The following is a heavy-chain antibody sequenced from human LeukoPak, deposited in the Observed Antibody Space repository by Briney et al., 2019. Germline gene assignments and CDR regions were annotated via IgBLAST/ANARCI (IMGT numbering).Heavy chain of an antibody. CDR3: ARDKGLWFEEGDY. D-gene: IGHD3-10*01. J-gene: IGHJ4*02. CDR1: GYTFTGYY. CDR2: INPNSGGT. V-gene: IGHV1-2*02. Sequence: ASVKVSCKASGYTFTGYYMHWVRQAPGQGLEWMGWINPNSGGTNYAQKFQGRVTMTRDTSISTAYMELSRLRSDDTAVYYCARDKGLWFEEGDYWGQGTLVTVSS.